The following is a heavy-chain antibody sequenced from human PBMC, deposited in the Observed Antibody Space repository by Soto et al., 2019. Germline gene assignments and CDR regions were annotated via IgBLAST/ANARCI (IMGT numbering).Heavy chain of an antibody. CDR3: AKDSIRAIFGVVIPNWFDP. J-gene: IGHJ5*02. CDR2: ISYDGSNK. Sequence: PGGSLRLSCAASGFTFSSYGMHWVRQAPGKGLEWVAVISYDGSNKYYADSVKGRFTISRDNSKNTLYLQMNSLRAEDTAVYYCAKDSIRAIFGVVIPNWFDPWGQGTLVTVSS. D-gene: IGHD3-3*01. V-gene: IGHV3-30*18. CDR1: GFTFSSYG.